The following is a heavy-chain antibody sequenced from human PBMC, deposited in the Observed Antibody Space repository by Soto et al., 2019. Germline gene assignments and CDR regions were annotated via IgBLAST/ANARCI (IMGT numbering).Heavy chain of an antibody. Sequence: GGSLRLSCAASGFTVSSSWMSWVRQAPGKGLEWVANIKQDGSEKYYVDSVKGRFTISRDNAKNSLYLQMNSLRAEDTAVYYCARAKSSGWYGYWGQGTLVTVSS. D-gene: IGHD6-19*01. J-gene: IGHJ4*02. CDR3: ARAKSSGWYGY. V-gene: IGHV3-7*01. CDR2: IKQDGSEK. CDR1: GFTVSSSW.